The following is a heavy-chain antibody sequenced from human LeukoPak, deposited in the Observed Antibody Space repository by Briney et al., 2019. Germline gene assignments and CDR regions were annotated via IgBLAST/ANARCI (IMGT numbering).Heavy chain of an antibody. CDR2: INHSGST. CDR1: GGSFSGYY. V-gene: IGHV4-34*01. J-gene: IGHJ4*02. Sequence: SETLSLTCAVYGGSFSGYYWSWIRQPPGKGLEWIGEINHSGSTNYNPSLKSRVTISVDTSKNQFSLKLSSVTAADTAVYYCARSSGSYQNPDYWGQGTLVTVSS. CDR3: ARSSGSYQNPDY. D-gene: IGHD3-10*01.